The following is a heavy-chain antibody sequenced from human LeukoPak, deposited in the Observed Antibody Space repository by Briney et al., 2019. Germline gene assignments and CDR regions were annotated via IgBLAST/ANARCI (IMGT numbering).Heavy chain of an antibody. Sequence: SGGSLRLSCAASGFTFSSYSMNWVRQAPGKGLEWVSYISSSSSTIYYADSVKGRFTISRDNAKNSLYLQMNSLRAEDTAVYYCARGRGSGSYSWFDPWGQGTLVTVSS. V-gene: IGHV3-48*04. J-gene: IGHJ5*02. D-gene: IGHD3-10*01. CDR2: ISSSSSTI. CDR3: ARGRGSGSYSWFDP. CDR1: GFTFSSYS.